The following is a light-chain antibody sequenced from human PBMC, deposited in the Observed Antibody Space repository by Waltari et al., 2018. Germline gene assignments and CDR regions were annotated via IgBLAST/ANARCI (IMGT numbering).Light chain of an antibody. Sequence: QSALTQPASVSGSPGQSVTISCTGTASDIGGYNYVSCYQQYPGKAPQLIIYEVSHRPSGISNHFSGSKSGNTASLTISGLQAEDEADYYCSSYTGRTTRYVFGTGTKVIVL. CDR3: SSYTGRTTRYV. CDR2: EVS. V-gene: IGLV2-14*01. CDR1: ASDIGGYNY. J-gene: IGLJ1*01.